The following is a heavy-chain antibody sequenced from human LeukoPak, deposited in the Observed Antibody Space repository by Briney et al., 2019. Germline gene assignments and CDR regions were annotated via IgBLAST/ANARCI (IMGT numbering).Heavy chain of an antibody. CDR2: INHSGST. V-gene: IGHV4-34*01. CDR3: ARTGGSYYGD. J-gene: IGHJ4*02. CDR1: GGSFSGYY. D-gene: IGHD1-26*01. Sequence: SETLSLTCAVYGGSFSGYYWSWIRQPPGKGLEWIGEINHSGSTNYNPSLKSRVTISVDTSKNQFSLKLSSVTAADTAVYYCARTGGSYYGDWGQGTLVTVSS.